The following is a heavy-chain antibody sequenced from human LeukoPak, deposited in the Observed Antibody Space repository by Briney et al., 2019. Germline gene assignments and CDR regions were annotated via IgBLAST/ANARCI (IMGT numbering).Heavy chain of an antibody. V-gene: IGHV6-1*01. J-gene: IGHJ4*02. Sequence: SQTLSLTCAISGDSVSSNSAAWNWIRQSPSRGLESLGMTYDRSKWYNEYAVSVKSRIPINPDTSKNQFSLQLNSVTPENTAVNYCARDLAGGRGFEYWGQGTLVTASS. CDR3: ARDLAGGRGFEY. CDR1: GDSVSSNSAA. CDR2: TYDRSKWYN. D-gene: IGHD1-1*01.